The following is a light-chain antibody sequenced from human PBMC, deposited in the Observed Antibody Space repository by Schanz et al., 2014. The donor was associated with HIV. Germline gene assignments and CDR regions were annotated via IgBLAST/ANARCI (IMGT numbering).Light chain of an antibody. CDR1: QSVNSY. Sequence: EIVLTQSPATLSLSPGERATLSCRASQSVNSYLAWYQQEPGQAPRLLIYGASTRATGIPARFSGSGSGTEFTLTISSLQSEDFAVYYCQQYTDWPPITFGQGTRLEIK. V-gene: IGKV3-15*01. CDR2: GAS. J-gene: IGKJ5*01. CDR3: QQYTDWPPIT.